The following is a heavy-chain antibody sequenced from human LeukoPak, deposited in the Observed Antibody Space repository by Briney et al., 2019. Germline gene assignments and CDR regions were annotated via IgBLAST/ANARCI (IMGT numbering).Heavy chain of an antibody. V-gene: IGHV3-53*01. D-gene: IGHD1-26*01. J-gene: IGHJ4*02. CDR3: AKYSGSYLFDY. CDR1: GFIVNSNY. Sequence: GGCLRLSCAASGFIVNSNYMSWVRPAPGKGLEWVSIIYSGGSTYYADSVKGRFTISRDNSKNTVYLQMNSLRAEDTAVYYCAKYSGSYLFDYWGQGTLVTVSS. CDR2: IYSGGST.